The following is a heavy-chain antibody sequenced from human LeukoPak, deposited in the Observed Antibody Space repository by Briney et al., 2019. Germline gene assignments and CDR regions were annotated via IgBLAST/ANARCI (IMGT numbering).Heavy chain of an antibody. Sequence: TGGSLRLSCAASGFTFSNCWMSWVRQAPGKGLEWVANIKQDGSEKYYGDSVKGRFTISRDNAKNSLYLQMNSLRAEDTAVYYCASPSLYCSGGSCYSAHYWGQGTLVTVSS. V-gene: IGHV3-7*01. J-gene: IGHJ4*02. CDR2: IKQDGSEK. CDR1: GFTFSNCW. D-gene: IGHD2-15*01. CDR3: ASPSLYCSGGSCYSAHY.